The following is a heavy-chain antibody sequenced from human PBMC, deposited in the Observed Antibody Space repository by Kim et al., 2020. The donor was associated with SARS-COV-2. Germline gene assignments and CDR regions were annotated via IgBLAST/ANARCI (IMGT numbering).Heavy chain of an antibody. Sequence: GGSLRLSCTASGFTFSAYWMHWVRQAPGKGLVLVSRITDTGNVQSYADSVKGRFTSSRDNAKNTLYLQMNSLRAEDTAVYFCARDRVVPDHDWRFDLWGRGTLVTVS. CDR2: ITDTGNVQ. V-gene: IGHV3-74*01. CDR1: GFTFSAYW. J-gene: IGHJ2*01. D-gene: IGHD2-15*01. CDR3: ARDRVVPDHDWRFDL.